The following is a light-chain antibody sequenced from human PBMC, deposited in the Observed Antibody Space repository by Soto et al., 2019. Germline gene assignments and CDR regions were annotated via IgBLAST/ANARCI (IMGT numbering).Light chain of an antibody. CDR1: QSVSSTF. CDR3: QQYGSSPIFS. V-gene: IGKV3-20*01. CDR2: GAS. Sequence: EIVLTQSPGTLSLSPGDSATLSCRASQSVSSTFLAWYQHKPGRPPRLLIHGASSRATGIPDRFTGSGSGTDFTLTISRLEPEDFAVYYCQQYGSSPIFSFAPRTNVDI. J-gene: IGKJ3*01.